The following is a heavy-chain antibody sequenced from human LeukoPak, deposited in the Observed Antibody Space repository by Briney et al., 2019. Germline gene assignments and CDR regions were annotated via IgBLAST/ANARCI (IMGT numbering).Heavy chain of an antibody. V-gene: IGHV4-59*11. Sequence: SETLSVTCTVSGGSISSHYWSWIRQPPGKGLEWIGYIYYSGSTNYNPSLKSRVTISVDTSKNQFSLKLSSVTAADTAVYYCARDNGFFDYWGQGTLVTVSS. CDR1: GGSISSHY. D-gene: IGHD2-8*01. J-gene: IGHJ4*02. CDR2: IYYSGST. CDR3: ARDNGFFDY.